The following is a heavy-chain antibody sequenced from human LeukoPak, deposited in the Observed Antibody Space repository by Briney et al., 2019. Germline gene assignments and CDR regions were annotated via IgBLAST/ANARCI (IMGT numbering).Heavy chain of an antibody. Sequence: GGSLRLSCAASGFNFPDHGMHWVRQAAGKGLEWVAGLWYNGNSRYYADSVKGRFAVSRDNSNNTLYLLVTSLRVEDTAMYYCARDSCGSDCYLDYWGQGTLVTVSS. J-gene: IGHJ4*02. V-gene: IGHV3-33*01. CDR2: LWYNGNSR. CDR3: ARDSCGSDCYLDY. D-gene: IGHD2-21*02. CDR1: GFNFPDHG.